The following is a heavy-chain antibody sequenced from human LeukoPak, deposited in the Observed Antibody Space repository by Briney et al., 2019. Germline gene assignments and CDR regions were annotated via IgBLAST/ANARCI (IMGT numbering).Heavy chain of an antibody. D-gene: IGHD4-17*01. J-gene: IGHJ4*02. CDR3: ARGYGDFSLNYFDY. CDR2: ISSSSSTI. Sequence: GGSLRLSCAASGFTFSSYSMNWVRQAPGKGLEWVSYISSSSSTIYYADSVKGRFTISRDNAKNSLYLQMNSLRTEDTAMYYCARGYGDFSLNYFDYWGQGTLVTVSS. CDR1: GFTFSSYS. V-gene: IGHV3-48*01.